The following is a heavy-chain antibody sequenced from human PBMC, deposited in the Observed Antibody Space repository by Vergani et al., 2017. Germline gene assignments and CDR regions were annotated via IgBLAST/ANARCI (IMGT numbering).Heavy chain of an antibody. V-gene: IGHV1-18*01. Sequence: QVQLVKSGAEVKKPGASVKVSCKASGYTFTRYGISWVRQATGQGLEWMGWISAYNGNTNFAHTLQGRVTMTTDTSTSTAYMELRSLRSDDTAVYYCARGGWRIGVIRPVPGIDFDYWGQGTLVTVSS. CDR1: GYTFTRYG. D-gene: IGHD6-19*01. J-gene: IGHJ4*02. CDR3: ARGGWRIGVIRPVPGIDFDY. CDR2: ISAYNGNT.